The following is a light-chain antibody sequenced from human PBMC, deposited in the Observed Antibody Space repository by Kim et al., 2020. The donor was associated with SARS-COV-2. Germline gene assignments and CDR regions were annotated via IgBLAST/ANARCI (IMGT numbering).Light chain of an antibody. CDR3: QTWGTGMNWV. Sequence: VKLPCTLSSGHRSYAIAWHQQQPEKGPRYLMKLNSDGSHSKGDGIPDRFSGSSSGAERYLTISSLQSEDEADYYCQTWGTGMNWVFGGGTQLTVL. CDR2: LNSDGSH. J-gene: IGLJ3*02. CDR1: SGHRSYA. V-gene: IGLV4-69*01.